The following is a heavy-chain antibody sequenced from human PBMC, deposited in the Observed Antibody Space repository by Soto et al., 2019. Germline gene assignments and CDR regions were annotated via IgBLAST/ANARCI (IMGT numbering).Heavy chain of an antibody. CDR3: ARAGTRYCSSTSCYGGAFDI. Sequence: ASVKVSCKASGYTFTSYYMHWVRQAPGQGLEWMGIINPSGGSTSYAQKFQGRVTMTRDTSTSTVYMELSSLRSEDTAVYYCARAGTRYCSSTSCYGGAFDIWGQGTMVTVSS. CDR1: GYTFTSYY. D-gene: IGHD2-2*01. J-gene: IGHJ3*02. V-gene: IGHV1-46*01. CDR2: INPSGGST.